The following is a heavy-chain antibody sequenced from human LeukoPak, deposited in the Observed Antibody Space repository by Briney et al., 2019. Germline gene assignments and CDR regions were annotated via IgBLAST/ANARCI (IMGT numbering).Heavy chain of an antibody. Sequence: SQTLSLTCAVSGGSISSGGYSWSWIRQLPGKGLEWIGYIYHSGSTYYNPSLKSRVTISVDRSKNQFSLKLSSVTAADTAVYYCACSTSSQGYYGMDVWGQGTTVTVSS. D-gene: IGHD2-2*01. V-gene: IGHV4-30-2*01. CDR2: IYHSGST. J-gene: IGHJ6*02. CDR3: ACSTSSQGYYGMDV. CDR1: GGSISSGGYS.